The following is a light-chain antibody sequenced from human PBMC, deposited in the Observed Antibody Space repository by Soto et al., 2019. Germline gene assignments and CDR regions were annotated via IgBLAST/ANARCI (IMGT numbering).Light chain of an antibody. Sequence: EIVLTQSPGTLSLSPGERATLSCRASQSITSRYLAWYQQKPGQAPRLLIYGASSRATGIPDRFSGSGSGTVFTLTISRREPEDFAVYYYRQWGSSPGFTFGPGTIVDIK. CDR2: GAS. CDR1: QSITSRY. V-gene: IGKV3-20*01. J-gene: IGKJ3*01. CDR3: RQWGSSPGFT.